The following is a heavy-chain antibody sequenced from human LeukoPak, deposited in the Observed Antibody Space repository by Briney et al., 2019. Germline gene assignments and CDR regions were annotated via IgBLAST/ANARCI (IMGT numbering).Heavy chain of an antibody. CDR3: ALLGAAGREYFQH. CDR1: GFTVSSTD. CDR2: VYSGGST. D-gene: IGHD6-13*01. Sequence: GGSLRLSCAASGFTVSSTDMSWVRQAPGKGLEWVSAVYSGGSTFYADSVKGRFTISRDNSKNTLYLQISSLRAEDTAVYYCALLGAAGREYFQHWGQGTLVTVSP. J-gene: IGHJ1*01. V-gene: IGHV3-53*01.